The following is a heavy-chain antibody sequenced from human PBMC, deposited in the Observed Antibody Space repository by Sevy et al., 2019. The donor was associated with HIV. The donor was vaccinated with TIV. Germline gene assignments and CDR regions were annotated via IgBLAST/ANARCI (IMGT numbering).Heavy chain of an antibody. J-gene: IGHJ6*02. CDR2: IKQGGNEK. CDR3: ARGGPLVDAALIPWGMDV. D-gene: IGHD5-18*01. V-gene: IGHV3-7*01. Sequence: GGSLRLSCAASGFTFSNYWMNWVRQAPGKGLEWVANIKQGGNEKYYVDSVKGRFTLSRDNAKNSVSLQMNSLRAEDTAVYYCARGGPLVDAALIPWGMDVWGQGISVTVSS. CDR1: GFTFSNYW.